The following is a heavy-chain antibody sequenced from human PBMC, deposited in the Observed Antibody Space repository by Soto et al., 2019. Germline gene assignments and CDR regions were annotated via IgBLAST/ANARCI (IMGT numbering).Heavy chain of an antibody. D-gene: IGHD1-7*01. CDR3: ARDGNWNYRDY. Sequence: EVQLVESGGGLVQPGGSLRLSCAASGFSFSIYWMSWVRQAPGKGLEWVANIKDDGSEKYYMDSVKGRFTISRDNGKNSLHLQMNSLRAEDTAVYYCARDGNWNYRDYWGQGTLVTVSS. J-gene: IGHJ4*02. CDR1: GFSFSIYW. V-gene: IGHV3-7*01. CDR2: IKDDGSEK.